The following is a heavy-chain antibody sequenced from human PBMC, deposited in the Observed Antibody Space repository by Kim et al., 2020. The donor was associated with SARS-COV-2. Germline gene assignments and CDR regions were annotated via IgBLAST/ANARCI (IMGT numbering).Heavy chain of an antibody. CDR3: ARDYYGSGSYYGYYYYGMDV. V-gene: IGHV3-11*01. J-gene: IGHJ6*02. CDR2: ISSSGSTI. D-gene: IGHD3-10*01. CDR1: GFTFSDYY. Sequence: GGSLRLSCAASGFTFSDYYMSWIRQAPGKGLEWVSYISSSGSTIYYADSVKGRFTISRDNAKNSLYLQMNSLRAEDTAVYYCARDYYGSGSYYGYYYYGMDVWGQGTTVTVSS.